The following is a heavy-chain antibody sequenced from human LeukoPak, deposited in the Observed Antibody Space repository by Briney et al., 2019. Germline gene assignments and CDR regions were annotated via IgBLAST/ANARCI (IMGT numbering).Heavy chain of an antibody. D-gene: IGHD3-9*01. V-gene: IGHV4-59*08. CDR3: ARLGVNYDILTGYYPSYYFDY. J-gene: IGHJ4*02. CDR1: GGSISSYY. CDR2: IYYSGST. Sequence: SETLSLTCTVSGGSISSYYWSWIRQPPGKGLEWIGYIYYSGSTNYNPSLKSRVTISVDTSKNQFSLKLSSVTAADTTVYYRARLGVNYDILTGYYPSYYFDYWGQGTLVTVSS.